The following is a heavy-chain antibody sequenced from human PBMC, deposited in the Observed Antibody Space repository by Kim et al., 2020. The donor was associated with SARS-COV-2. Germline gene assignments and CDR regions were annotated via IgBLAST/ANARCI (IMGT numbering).Heavy chain of an antibody. CDR3: ARDAPGQKAYDI. CDR1: GDIVSSNSAA. CDR2: TYYRSKWYT. Sequence: SQTLSLTCAISGDIVSSNSAAWNWIRQSPSRGLEWLGRTYYRSKWYTDYAGSVKSRITINADTSKNQFYLQLNAVSPEDTAVYYCARDAPGQKAYDIRGQGTMVTVSS. J-gene: IGHJ3*02. V-gene: IGHV6-1*01.